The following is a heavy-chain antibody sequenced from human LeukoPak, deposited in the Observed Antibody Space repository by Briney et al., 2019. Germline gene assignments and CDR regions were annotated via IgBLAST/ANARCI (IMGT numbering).Heavy chain of an antibody. J-gene: IGHJ4*02. CDR3: AGVSGRDFDY. CDR1: GYTFTDYY. Sequence: ASVKVSCKASGYTFTDYYIHWVRQAPGQGLEWMGWINPNSGGTNYAQRFQGRVTMTRDTSISTAYMALSRLRSDDTAVYYCAGVSGRDFDYWGQGTLVTVSP. CDR2: INPNSGGT. D-gene: IGHD3-10*01. V-gene: IGHV1-2*02.